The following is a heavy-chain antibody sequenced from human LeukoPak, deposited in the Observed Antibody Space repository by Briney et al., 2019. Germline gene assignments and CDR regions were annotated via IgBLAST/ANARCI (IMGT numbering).Heavy chain of an antibody. CDR1: GFTFSSYW. J-gene: IGHJ4*02. CDR3: ARVSKTYSYGYLNDY. CDR2: IKQDGSEK. V-gene: IGHV3-7*01. D-gene: IGHD5-18*01. Sequence: GGSLRLSCAASGFTFSSYWMSWVRQAPGKGLEWVGNIKQDGSEKYYVDSVKGRFTISRDNGKNSLYLQVNSLRAEDTAVYYCARVSKTYSYGYLNDYWGQGTLVTVSS.